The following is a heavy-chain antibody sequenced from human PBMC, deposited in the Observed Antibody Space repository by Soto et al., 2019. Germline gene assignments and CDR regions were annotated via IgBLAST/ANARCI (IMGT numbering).Heavy chain of an antibody. CDR2: ISYDGGDK. V-gene: IGHV3-30*18. CDR3: AKDHSLVEPGYFQH. Sequence: RLSCAASGFTFSRYGMYWVRQAPGKGLELVTIISYDGGDKYYVDSVKGRFTISRDNSKNTLYLQMNSLRTEDTAVYYCAKDHSLVEPGYFQHWGQGTLVTVSS. CDR1: GFTFSRYG. D-gene: IGHD2-2*01. J-gene: IGHJ1*01.